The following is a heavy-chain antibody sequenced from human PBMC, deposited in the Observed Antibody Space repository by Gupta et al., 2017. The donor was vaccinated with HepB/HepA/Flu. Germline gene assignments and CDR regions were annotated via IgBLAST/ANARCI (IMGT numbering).Heavy chain of an antibody. J-gene: IGHJ6*03. CDR3: ARALVPAAQSDYYYYMDV. D-gene: IGHD2-2*01. CDR2: INWNGGST. V-gene: IGHV3-20*04. Sequence: EVQLVESGGGVVRPGGSLRLSCAASGFTFDDYGMSWVRQAPGKGLEWVSGINWNGGSTGYADSVKGRFTISRDNAKNSLYLQMNSLRAEDTALYYCARALVPAAQSDYYYYMDVWGKGTTVTVSS. CDR1: GFTFDDYG.